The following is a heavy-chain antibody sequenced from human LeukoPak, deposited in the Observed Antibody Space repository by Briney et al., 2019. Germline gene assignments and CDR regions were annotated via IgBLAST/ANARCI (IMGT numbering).Heavy chain of an antibody. V-gene: IGHV3-23*01. CDR2: ISGSGSST. CDR3: APLAANIFDY. J-gene: IGHJ4*02. Sequence: GGSLRLSCAASGFTFSSYAMSWVRQAPGKGLEWVSAISGSGSSTYYAGSVRGRFTTPRDNSKRTVYLQMNSLRVEDTAVYYCAPLAANIFDYWGQGTLVTASS. CDR1: GFTFSSYA. D-gene: IGHD6-25*01.